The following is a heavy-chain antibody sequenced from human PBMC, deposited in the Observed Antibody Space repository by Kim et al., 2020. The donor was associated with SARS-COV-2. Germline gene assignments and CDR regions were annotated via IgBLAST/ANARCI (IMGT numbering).Heavy chain of an antibody. Sequence: SETLSLTCAVYGGSFSGYYWSWIRQPPGKGLEWIGEINHSGSTNYNPSLKSRVTISVDTSKNQFSLKLSSVTAADTAVYYCARGRFGEITNFGVVPTGGWFDPWGQGTLVTVSS. D-gene: IGHD3-3*01. CDR2: INHSGST. CDR1: GGSFSGYY. J-gene: IGHJ5*02. CDR3: ARGRFGEITNFGVVPTGGWFDP. V-gene: IGHV4-34*01.